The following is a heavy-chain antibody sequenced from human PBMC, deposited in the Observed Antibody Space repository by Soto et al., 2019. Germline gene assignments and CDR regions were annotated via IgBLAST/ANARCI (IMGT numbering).Heavy chain of an antibody. D-gene: IGHD1-7*01. V-gene: IGHV5-10-1*01. CDR3: AREKSDLELFNWLDP. Sequence: PGESLKISCEASVYSFTTYWISWVRQMPGKGLEWMGAIDPRDSYTKYSPSFQGHVTISVDKSISTAYLQWNSLKASDTAIYYCAREKSDLELFNWLDPWGQGTLVTVS. CDR1: VYSFTTYW. CDR2: IDPRDSYT. J-gene: IGHJ5*02.